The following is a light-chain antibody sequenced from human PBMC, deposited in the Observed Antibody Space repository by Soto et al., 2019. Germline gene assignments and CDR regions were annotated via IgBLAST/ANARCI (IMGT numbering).Light chain of an antibody. V-gene: IGLV2-11*01. J-gene: IGLJ3*02. CDR1: TTSVAVYNY. Sequence: QSALTQPLSVSGSPGQSVTISCTGTTTSVAVYNYVSWYQHHPGKAPKLIIYNVSERPSGVSDRFSGCKSGNAASLTISGLQAEDEADYYCCSYEGSSNWLFGGGTKLTVL. CDR3: CSYEGSSNWL. CDR2: NVS.